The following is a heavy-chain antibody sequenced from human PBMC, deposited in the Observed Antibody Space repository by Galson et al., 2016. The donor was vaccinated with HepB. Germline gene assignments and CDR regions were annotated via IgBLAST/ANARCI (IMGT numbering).Heavy chain of an antibody. J-gene: IGHJ3*02. CDR3: AKDLEGSGWLHDAFDI. V-gene: IGHV3-23*01. CDR2: INGIGGSI. D-gene: IGHD6-19*01. Sequence: SLRLSCAASGFTFSNYAMSWVRQAPGKGLEWVSGINGIGGSIFYADSVKGRFTISRDNSKNTLYLEMNSLRVEDTAVYYCAKDLEGSGWLHDAFDIWGQGTMATVSS. CDR1: GFTFSNYA.